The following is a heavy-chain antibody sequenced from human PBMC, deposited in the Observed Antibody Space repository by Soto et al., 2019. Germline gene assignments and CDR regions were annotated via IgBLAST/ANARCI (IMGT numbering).Heavy chain of an antibody. D-gene: IGHD6-13*01. J-gene: IGHJ6*02. V-gene: IGHV3-30-3*01. CDR1: GFTFSSYA. CDR3: ARGGIASAGIYYGMDV. Sequence: QVQLVESGGGVVQPGRSLRLSCAASGFTFSSYAMHWVRQAPGKGLEWVAVISYDGSNKYYADSVKGRFTISRDNSKNTLYLQMNSLRAEDTAVYYCARGGIASAGIYYGMDVWGQGTTVTVSS. CDR2: ISYDGSNK.